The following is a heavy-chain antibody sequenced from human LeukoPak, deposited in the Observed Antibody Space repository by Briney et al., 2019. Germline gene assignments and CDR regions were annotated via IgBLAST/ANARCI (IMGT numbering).Heavy chain of an antibody. CDR1: GGTFSSYA. D-gene: IGHD5-24*01. Sequence: SVKVSCKASGGTFSSYAISWVRQAPGQGLEWMGGIIPIFGTANYAQKFQGRVTITADESTSTAYMELSSLRSEDTAVYYCARDLGMATIMYFDYWGQGTLVTVSS. CDR2: IIPIFGTA. J-gene: IGHJ4*02. CDR3: ARDLGMATIMYFDY. V-gene: IGHV1-69*13.